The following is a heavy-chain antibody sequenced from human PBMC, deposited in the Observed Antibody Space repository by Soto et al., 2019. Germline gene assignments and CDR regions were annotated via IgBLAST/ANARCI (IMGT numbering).Heavy chain of an antibody. Sequence: ASVKVSCKASGYTFTSYAMHWVRQAPGQRLEWMGWINAGNGNTKYSQKFQGRVTITRDTSASTAYMELSSLRSEDTAVYYCARSRVPAAMPHDYWGQGTLVTVSS. V-gene: IGHV1-3*01. CDR2: INAGNGNT. CDR3: ARSRVPAAMPHDY. CDR1: GYTFTSYA. D-gene: IGHD2-2*01. J-gene: IGHJ4*02.